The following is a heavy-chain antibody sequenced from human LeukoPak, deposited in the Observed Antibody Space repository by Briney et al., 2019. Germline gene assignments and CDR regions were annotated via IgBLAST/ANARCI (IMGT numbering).Heavy chain of an antibody. Sequence: GGSLRLSCAASGFTFSSYGMHWVRQAPGKGLEWVAVIWYDGSNKYYADSVKGRFTISRDNSKNTLYLQMNSLRAEDTAVYYCVKDGRSSWYVDYFDYWGQGTLVTVSS. J-gene: IGHJ4*02. D-gene: IGHD6-13*01. CDR2: IWYDGSNK. CDR1: GFTFSSYG. CDR3: VKDGRSSWYVDYFDY. V-gene: IGHV3-33*06.